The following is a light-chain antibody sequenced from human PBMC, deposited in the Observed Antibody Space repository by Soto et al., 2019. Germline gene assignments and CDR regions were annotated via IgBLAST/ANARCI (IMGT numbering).Light chain of an antibody. J-gene: IGLJ3*02. V-gene: IGLV2-18*01. CDR3: QSRDSSLSSSWV. Sequence: QSALTQPPSVSGSPGQSVTISCTGTSSDVGSYNRLSWYQQPPGTAPKLIMYEVNTRPSGVPDRFSGSKSGSTASLTISGLQAEDEADYYCQSRDSSLSSSWVFGGGTKLTVL. CDR2: EVN. CDR1: SSDVGSYNR.